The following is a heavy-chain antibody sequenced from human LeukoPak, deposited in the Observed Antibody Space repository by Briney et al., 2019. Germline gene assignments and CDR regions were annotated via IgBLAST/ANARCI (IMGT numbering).Heavy chain of an antibody. CDR2: INAYNGHT. CDR1: GYTFTSHG. D-gene: IGHD2/OR15-2a*01. Sequence: GASVKVSCKASGYTFTSHGNTWVRQAPGRGLEWVGWINAYNGHTNYVQNLQGRATMTTDTSTSTAYMELRSLRSDDTAVYYCARGEYNYFDYWGQGTLVTVSS. V-gene: IGHV1-18*01. CDR3: ARGEYNYFDY. J-gene: IGHJ4*02.